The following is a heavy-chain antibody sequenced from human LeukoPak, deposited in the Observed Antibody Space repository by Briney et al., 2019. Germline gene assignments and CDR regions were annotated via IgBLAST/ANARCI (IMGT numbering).Heavy chain of an antibody. CDR1: GFTFSSYA. J-gene: IGHJ4*02. CDR2: ISGSGGST. CDR3: ARSGCYYDSSGPLPFDY. Sequence: GGSLRLSCAASGFTFSSYAMSWVRQAPGKGLEWVSAISGSGGSTYYADSVKGRFTISKDNAKNSLYLQMNSLRAEDTAVYYCARSGCYYDSSGPLPFDYWGQGTLVTVSS. D-gene: IGHD3-22*01. V-gene: IGHV3-23*01.